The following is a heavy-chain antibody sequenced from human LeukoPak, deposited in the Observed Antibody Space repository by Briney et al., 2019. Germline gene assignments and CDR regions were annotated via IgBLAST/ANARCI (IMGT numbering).Heavy chain of an antibody. CDR3: ARCGGDCYYSPAFDI. CDR1: GGSISSYY. D-gene: IGHD2-21*02. V-gene: IGHV4-59*01. J-gene: IGHJ3*02. Sequence: PSETLSLTCTVFGGSISSYYWSWIRQPPGKGLEWIGCIYYSGSTNYNPSLKSRVTISVDTSKNQFSLKLSSVTAADTAVYYCARCGGDCYYSPAFDIWGQGTMVTVSS. CDR2: IYYSGST.